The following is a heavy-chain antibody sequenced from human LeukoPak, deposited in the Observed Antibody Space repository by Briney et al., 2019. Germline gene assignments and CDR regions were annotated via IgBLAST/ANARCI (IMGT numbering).Heavy chain of an antibody. CDR2: IKYKADGGTK. V-gene: IGHV3-15*01. Sequence: GVSLRLSYAASGFTFSNAWMSWVRQALGKGLEWIGRIKYKADGGTKDYAAPVKGRFTILRDDSKNTLYLQMNSLRTEDTAVYYCSPLGGSGYHDYWSFDLWGRGTLVTVSS. CDR3: SPLGGSGYHDYWSFDL. CDR1: GFTFSNAW. D-gene: IGHD3-22*01. J-gene: IGHJ2*01.